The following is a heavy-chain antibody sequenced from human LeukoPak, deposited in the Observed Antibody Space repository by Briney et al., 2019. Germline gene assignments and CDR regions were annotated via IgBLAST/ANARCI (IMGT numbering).Heavy chain of an antibody. CDR3: AKDRIVISFGDVSKH. V-gene: IGHV3-21*01. J-gene: IGHJ1*01. Sequence: PGGSLRLSCAASGFSLSSYTMNWVRQAPGKGLEWVSIISSSSSYIYYADSVKGRFTISRGNSKNTLYLQMNNLRVEDTAVYYCAKDRIVISFGDVSKHWGQGTLVTVSS. CDR2: ISSSSSYI. CDR1: GFSLSSYT. D-gene: IGHD3-10*01.